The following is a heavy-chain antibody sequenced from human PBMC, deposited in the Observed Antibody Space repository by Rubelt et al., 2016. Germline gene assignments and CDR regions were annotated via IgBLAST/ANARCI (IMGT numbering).Heavy chain of an antibody. CDR1: GFSFSSYS. J-gene: IGHJ4*02. CDR3: VRDGPATDDFDY. V-gene: IGHV3-48*02. CDR2: ISGSRGTI. Sequence: EVQLVESGGGLVKPGGSLRLSCAASGFSFSSYSMNWVRQAPGKGLEWVSYISGSRGTINYADSVEGRFTISRDNARNSPFLQMYGLGDEDTVGYFCVRDGPATDDFDYWGQGTLVTVSS. D-gene: IGHD2-2*01.